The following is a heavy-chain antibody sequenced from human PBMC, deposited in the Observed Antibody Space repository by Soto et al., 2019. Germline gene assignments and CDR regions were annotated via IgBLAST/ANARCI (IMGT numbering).Heavy chain of an antibody. CDR3: AREGSYDTMDY. J-gene: IGHJ4*02. Sequence: EVQLVESGGGLVQPGGSLRLSCVASGFTFSSSEMNWVRLAPGKGLEWVSYISSSGSTVYHADSVEGRLTISRDNAKNSLCLQMNSLRAEDTALYYCAREGSYDTMDYWGLGTLVTVAS. V-gene: IGHV3-48*03. CDR2: ISSSGSTV. D-gene: IGHD3-22*01. CDR1: GFTFSSSE.